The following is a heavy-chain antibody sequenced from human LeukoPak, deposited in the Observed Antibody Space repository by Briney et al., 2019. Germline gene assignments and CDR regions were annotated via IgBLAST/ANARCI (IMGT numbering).Heavy chain of an antibody. CDR2: ISSSSSYI. CDR3: AKGPSVWDWFDP. CDR1: GFTFSSYS. D-gene: IGHD3-16*01. Sequence: PGGSLRLSCAASGFTFSSYSMNWVRQAPGKGLEWVSSISSSSSYIYYADSVKGRFTISRDNAKNSLYLQMKSLRGEDTAVYYCAKGPSVWDWFDPWGQGTLVTVSS. J-gene: IGHJ5*02. V-gene: IGHV3-21*01.